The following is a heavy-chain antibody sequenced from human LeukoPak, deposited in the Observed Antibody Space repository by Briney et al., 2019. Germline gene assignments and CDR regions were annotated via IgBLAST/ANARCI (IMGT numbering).Heavy chain of an antibody. V-gene: IGHV3-21*01. Sequence: GGSLRLSCAASGFTFSSYSMNWVRQAPGKGLEWVSSISSSSSYIYYADSVKGRFTISRDNAKNSLYLQMNSLRAEDTAVYYCASSIKGSDYYDSSVVDYWGQGTLVTVSS. D-gene: IGHD3-22*01. CDR1: GFTFSSYS. CDR3: ASSIKGSDYYDSSVVDY. CDR2: ISSSSSYI. J-gene: IGHJ4*02.